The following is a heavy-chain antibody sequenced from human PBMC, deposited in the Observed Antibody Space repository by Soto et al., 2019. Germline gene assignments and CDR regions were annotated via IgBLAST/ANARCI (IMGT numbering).Heavy chain of an antibody. J-gene: IGHJ4*02. CDR1: GFNFINTG. CDR2: IWYDGSNM. CDR3: GRGIDYGNYAIDY. D-gene: IGHD4-17*01. V-gene: IGHV3-33*01. Sequence: PGGSLRLSCAASGFNFINTGMHWVRQAPGKGLEWVAVIWYDGSNMFYADSVKGWFTISRDNSKNTLFLQMNSLRGEDTAVYYCGRGIDYGNYAIDYWGQGTLVTVSS.